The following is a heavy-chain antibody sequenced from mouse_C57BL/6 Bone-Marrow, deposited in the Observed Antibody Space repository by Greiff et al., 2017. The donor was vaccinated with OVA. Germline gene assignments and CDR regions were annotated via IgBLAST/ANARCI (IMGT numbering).Heavy chain of an antibody. J-gene: IGHJ1*03. CDR3: ARKPSSRSYWYFDV. V-gene: IGHV2-9-1*01. Sequence: VKLMESGPGLVAPSQSLSITCTVSGFSLTSYAISWVRQPPGKGLEWLGVIWTGGGTNYNSALKSRLSISKDNSKSQVFLKMNSLQTDDTARYYCARKPSSRSYWYFDVWGTGTTVTVSS. CDR1: GFSLTSYA. D-gene: IGHD1-1*01. CDR2: IWTGGGT.